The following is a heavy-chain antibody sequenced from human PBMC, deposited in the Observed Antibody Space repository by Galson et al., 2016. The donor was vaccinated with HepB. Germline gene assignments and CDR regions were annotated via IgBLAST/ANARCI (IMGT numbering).Heavy chain of an antibody. Sequence: SLRLSCAASGFIFSSHSMNWVRQAPGKGLEWVSFISSSSSYIYYADSVKGRFTISRDNAENSLYLQMNSLRAEDTAVYYCARDGSSWYVNAFDFWGQGTMVTVSS. CDR2: ISSSSSYI. D-gene: IGHD6-13*01. CDR3: ARDGSSWYVNAFDF. J-gene: IGHJ3*01. V-gene: IGHV3-21*01. CDR1: GFIFSSHS.